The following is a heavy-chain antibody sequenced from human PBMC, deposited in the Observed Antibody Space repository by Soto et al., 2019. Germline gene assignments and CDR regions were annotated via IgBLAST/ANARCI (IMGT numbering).Heavy chain of an antibody. V-gene: IGHV1-69*08. CDR2: IIPILGIA. J-gene: IGHJ3*02. Sequence: QVQLVQSGAEVKKPGSSVKVSCKASGGTFSSYTINWVRQAPGQGLEWMGRIIPILGIANYAQKFQGRVTITADKSTSTAYMELSSLRSEDTAVYYCARDLDYGDYGAFDIWGQGTMVTVSS. D-gene: IGHD4-17*01. CDR1: GGTFSSYT. CDR3: ARDLDYGDYGAFDI.